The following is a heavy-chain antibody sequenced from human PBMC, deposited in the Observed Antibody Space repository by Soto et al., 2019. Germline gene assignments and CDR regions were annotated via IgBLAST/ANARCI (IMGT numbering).Heavy chain of an antibody. CDR2: IWYDGSNK. J-gene: IGHJ6*02. D-gene: IGHD6-13*01. Sequence: QVQLVESGGGVVQPGRSLRLSCAASGFTFSSYGMHWVRQAPGKGLEWVAVIWYDGSNKYYADSVKGRFTISRDNSKNTRYLQMTRLRAEDTAVYYCARGAAVGFGGGMDVWGQGTTVTVSS. CDR3: ARGAAVGFGGGMDV. V-gene: IGHV3-33*01. CDR1: GFTFSSYG.